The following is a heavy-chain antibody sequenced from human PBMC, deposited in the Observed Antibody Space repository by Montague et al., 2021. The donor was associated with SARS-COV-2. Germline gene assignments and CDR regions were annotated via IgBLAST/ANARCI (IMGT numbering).Heavy chain of an antibody. CDR2: IYNSGST. J-gene: IGHJ4*02. CDR3: ARDLWVWLSVEGSFDY. D-gene: IGHD3-10*01. Sequence: SETLSLTCTVSGGSISSSSYYWGWIRQHPGKGLEWIGSIYNSGSTYYNPSLKSRVTISVDTSKNQFSLKLSSVTAADTAVYYCARDLWVWLSVEGSFDYWGQGTLVTVSS. V-gene: IGHV4-39*07. CDR1: GGSISSSSYY.